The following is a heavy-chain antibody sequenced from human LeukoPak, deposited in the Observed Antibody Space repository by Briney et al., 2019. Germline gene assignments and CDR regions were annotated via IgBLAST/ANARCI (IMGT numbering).Heavy chain of an antibody. CDR3: AKVWDYGDLYNFDY. V-gene: IGHV3-48*03. CDR1: GFTFSSYE. CDR2: ISSSGSTI. Sequence: GGSLRLSCAASGFTFSSYEMNWVRQAPGKGLEWVSYISSSGSTIYYADSVKGRFTISRDNAKNSLYLQMNSLRAEDTAVYYCAKVWDYGDLYNFDYWGQGTLVTVSS. J-gene: IGHJ4*02. D-gene: IGHD4-17*01.